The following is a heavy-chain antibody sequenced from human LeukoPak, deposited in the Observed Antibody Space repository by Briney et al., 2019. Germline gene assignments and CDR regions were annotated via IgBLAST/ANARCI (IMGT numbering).Heavy chain of an antibody. Sequence: SETLSLTCTVSGYSLSSAYYWGWIRQPPGKGLDWIGSIFHSGSTYYNPSLKSRVTISVDTSKNQFSLKLSSVTAADTAVYYCARVGYCSGGSCYPVYWYFDLWGRGTLVTVSS. CDR3: ARVGYCSGGSCYPVYWYFDL. CDR1: GYSLSSAYY. V-gene: IGHV4-38-2*02. J-gene: IGHJ2*01. D-gene: IGHD2-15*01. CDR2: IFHSGST.